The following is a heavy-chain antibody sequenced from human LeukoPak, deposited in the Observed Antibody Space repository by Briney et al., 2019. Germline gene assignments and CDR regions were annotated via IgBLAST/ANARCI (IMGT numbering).Heavy chain of an antibody. CDR3: AAPRKATITRHYFDY. J-gene: IGHJ4*02. D-gene: IGHD5-24*01. Sequence: GGSLRLSCAASGFTFDDYGMSWVRQAPGKGLEWVSAISGSGGSTYYADSVKGRFTISRDNSKNTLYLQMNSLRAEDTAVYYCAAPRKATITRHYFDYWGQGTLVTVSS. CDR2: ISGSGGST. CDR1: GFTFDDYG. V-gene: IGHV3-23*01.